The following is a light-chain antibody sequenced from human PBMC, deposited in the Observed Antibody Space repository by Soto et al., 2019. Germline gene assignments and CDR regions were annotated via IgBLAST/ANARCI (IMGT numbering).Light chain of an antibody. CDR3: SSYAGSNNHVL. Sequence: QSVLTQSPSASGSPGQSVTISCTGTSSDVGGYNYVSWYQQHPGKAPKLMIYEVNKRPSGVPDRFSGSKSGNTASLTVSGLQAEDEADYYCSSYAGSNNHVLFGGGTKVTVL. J-gene: IGLJ2*01. CDR1: SSDVGGYNY. CDR2: EVN. V-gene: IGLV2-8*01.